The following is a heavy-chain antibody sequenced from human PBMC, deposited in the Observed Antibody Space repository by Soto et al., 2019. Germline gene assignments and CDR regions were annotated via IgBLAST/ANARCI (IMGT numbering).Heavy chain of an antibody. Sequence: GGSLRLSCAASGFTFSSYAMSWVRQAPGKGLEWVSAISGSGGSTYYADSVKGRFTISRDNSKNTLYLQMNSLRAEDTAVYYCAKHLDEPGYSSSWYSGSRAEYFQHWGQGTLVTVSS. CDR2: ISGSGGST. J-gene: IGHJ1*01. D-gene: IGHD6-13*01. CDR1: GFTFSSYA. CDR3: AKHLDEPGYSSSWYSGSRAEYFQH. V-gene: IGHV3-23*01.